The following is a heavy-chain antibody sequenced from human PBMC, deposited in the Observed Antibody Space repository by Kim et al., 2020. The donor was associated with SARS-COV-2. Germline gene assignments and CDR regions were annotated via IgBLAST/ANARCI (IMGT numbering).Heavy chain of an antibody. V-gene: IGHV4-59*13. CDR3: ARGLLGELLDYYYYYGMDV. Sequence: SETLSLTCTVSGGSISSYYWSWIRQPPGKGLEWIGYIYYSGSTNYNPSLKSRVTISVDTSKNQFSLKLSSVTAADTAVYYCARGLLGELLDYYYYYGMDVWGQGTTVTVSS. D-gene: IGHD1-26*01. J-gene: IGHJ6*02. CDR2: IYYSGST. CDR1: GGSISSYY.